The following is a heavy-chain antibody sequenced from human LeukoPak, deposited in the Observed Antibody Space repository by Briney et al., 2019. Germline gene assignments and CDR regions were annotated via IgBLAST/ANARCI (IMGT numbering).Heavy chain of an antibody. Sequence: SETLSLTCTVSGYSISSGYYWGWIRQPPGKGLEWIGSIYHSGSTYYNPSLKSRVTISVDTSKNQFSLKLRSVTAADTAVYYCARVVQSTDSSGFYLPEYFQHWGQGTLVTVSS. CDR3: ARVVQSTDSSGFYLPEYFQH. J-gene: IGHJ1*01. CDR1: GYSISSGYY. CDR2: IYHSGST. D-gene: IGHD3-22*01. V-gene: IGHV4-38-2*02.